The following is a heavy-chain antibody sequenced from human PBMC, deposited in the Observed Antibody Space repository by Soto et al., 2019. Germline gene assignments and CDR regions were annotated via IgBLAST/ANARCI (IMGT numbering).Heavy chain of an antibody. J-gene: IGHJ6*02. CDR3: ARDIVLTSGMDV. V-gene: IGHV4-61*01. CDR1: GGSVSSGSYY. D-gene: IGHD2-8*01. CDR2: IYYSGST. Sequence: PSETLSLTCTVSGGSVSSGSYYWSWIRQPPGKGLEWIGYIYYSGSTNYNPSLKSRVTISVDTSKNQFSLKLSSVTAADTAVYYCARDIVLTSGMDVWGQGTTVTVSS.